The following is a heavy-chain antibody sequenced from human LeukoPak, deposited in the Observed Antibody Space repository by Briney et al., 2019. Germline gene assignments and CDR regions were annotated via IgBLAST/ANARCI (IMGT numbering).Heavy chain of an antibody. CDR3: ARWLGYCSSSSCYQPFDY. J-gene: IGHJ4*02. Sequence: GESLKISCKGSGYSFTSYWIGWVRQMPGKGLEWMGIIYPGYSDARYSPSFRGQVTISADKSISTTYLHWSSLKASDTAMYYCARWLGYCSSSSCYQPFDYWGQGTLVTVSS. V-gene: IGHV5-51*01. CDR2: IYPGYSDA. CDR1: GYSFTSYW. D-gene: IGHD2-2*01.